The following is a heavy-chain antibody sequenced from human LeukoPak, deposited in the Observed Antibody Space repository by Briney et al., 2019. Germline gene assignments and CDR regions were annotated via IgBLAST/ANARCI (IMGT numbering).Heavy chain of an antibody. CDR3: ARGRWLQYET. D-gene: IGHD5-24*01. CDR2: INQSGST. CDR1: GESFSGDY. J-gene: IGHJ5*02. Sequence: SETLSHTCGVYGESFSGDYWSWIRQPPGKGLEWIGEINQSGSTNYIPSLKSRVTISVDTSKNQFSLKLISVTAADTAVYYCARGRWLQYETWGQGTLVTVSS. V-gene: IGHV4-34*01.